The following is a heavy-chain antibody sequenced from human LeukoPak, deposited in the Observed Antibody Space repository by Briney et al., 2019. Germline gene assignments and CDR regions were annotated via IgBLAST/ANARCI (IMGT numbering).Heavy chain of an antibody. V-gene: IGHV3-48*04. CDR2: ISSGSTTI. Sequence: GGSLRLSCAASGFTFSSYNMNWVRQAPGKGLEWVSYISSGSTTIYYADSVKGRFTISRDNAKNSLYLQMNSLRVEDTAVYYCARKGGFRDAFDIWGQGTMVTVSS. CDR1: GFTFSSYN. J-gene: IGHJ3*02. CDR3: ARKGGFRDAFDI. D-gene: IGHD3-16*01.